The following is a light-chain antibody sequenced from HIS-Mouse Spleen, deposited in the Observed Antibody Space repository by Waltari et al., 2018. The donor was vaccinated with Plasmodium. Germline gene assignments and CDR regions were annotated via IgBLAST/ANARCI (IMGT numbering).Light chain of an antibody. V-gene: IGLV2-8*01. CDR2: EVS. CDR3: SSYAGSNNLV. Sequence: QSALTQPPSAYGSPGQSVTISCTGTSRDVGGYNYVSWYQQHPGKAPKLMIYEVSKRPSGVPDRFSGSKSGNTASLTVSGLQAEDEADYYCSSYAGSNNLVFGGGTKLTVL. CDR1: SRDVGGYNY. J-gene: IGLJ2*01.